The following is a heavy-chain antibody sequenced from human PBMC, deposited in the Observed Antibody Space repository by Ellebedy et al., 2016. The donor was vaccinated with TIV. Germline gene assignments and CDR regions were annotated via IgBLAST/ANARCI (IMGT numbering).Heavy chain of an antibody. D-gene: IGHD1-26*01. CDR1: GFTFSDFW. V-gene: IGHV3-74*01. J-gene: IGHJ4*02. Sequence: GESLKISXEGSGFTFSDFWMHWVRQDPGKGLVWVARIHYHGSSTSYADFVRGRFTISRDNAKNSLYLQVNSLRTVDTAVYYCVRDGGPLSQWELRGEWGQGTLVTVSS. CDR2: IHYHGSST. CDR3: VRDGGPLSQWELRGE.